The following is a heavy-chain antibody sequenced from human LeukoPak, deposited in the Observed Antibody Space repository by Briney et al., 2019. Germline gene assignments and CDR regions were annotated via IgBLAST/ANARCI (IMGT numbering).Heavy chain of an antibody. J-gene: IGHJ4*02. D-gene: IGHD6-19*01. CDR1: GFTFSSYS. CDR3: ASIAVADDFDY. V-gene: IGHV3-21*01. CDR2: ISSSSSYI. Sequence: GGSLRLSCAASGFTFSSYSMNWVRQAPGKGLEWVSSISSSSSYIYYADSVKGRFTISRDNAKNSLYLQMNSPRAEDTAVYYCASIAVADDFDYWGQGTLVTVSS.